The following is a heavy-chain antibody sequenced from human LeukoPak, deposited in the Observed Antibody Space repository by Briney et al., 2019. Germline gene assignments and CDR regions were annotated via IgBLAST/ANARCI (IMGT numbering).Heavy chain of an antibody. J-gene: IGHJ6*03. Sequence: GGSLRLSCAASGFTFSDYSMNWVRQAPGKGLEWVSSISSSSSYIYYADSVKGRFTISRDNAKNSLYLQMNSLRAEDTAVYYCARGVTFYYYMDVWGKGTTVTVSS. CDR3: ARGVTFYYYMDV. CDR1: GFTFSDYS. D-gene: IGHD3-16*01. V-gene: IGHV3-21*01. CDR2: ISSSSSYI.